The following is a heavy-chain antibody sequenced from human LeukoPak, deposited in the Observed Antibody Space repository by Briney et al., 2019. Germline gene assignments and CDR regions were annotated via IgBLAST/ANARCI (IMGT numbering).Heavy chain of an antibody. Sequence: PGGSLRLSCAASGFTFRSYAMSWVRQAPGKGLEWVSAISGSGGSTYYADSVKGRFTISRDNSENTLYLQMNSLRAEDTAVYYCAKDSVAGTGSLDYWGQGTLVTVSS. V-gene: IGHV3-23*01. J-gene: IGHJ4*02. CDR1: GFTFRSYA. D-gene: IGHD6-19*01. CDR2: ISGSGGST. CDR3: AKDSVAGTGSLDY.